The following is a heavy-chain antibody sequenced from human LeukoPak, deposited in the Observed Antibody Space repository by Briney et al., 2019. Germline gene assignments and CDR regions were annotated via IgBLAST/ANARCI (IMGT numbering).Heavy chain of an antibody. J-gene: IGHJ4*02. CDR1: GGSISSYY. CDR3: ARGMYSSGWYGDPAFDY. CDR2: IYYSGST. D-gene: IGHD6-19*01. V-gene: IGHV4-59*08. Sequence: SETLSLTCTVSGGSISSYYWSWIRQPPGKGLEWIGYIYYSGSTNYNPSLKSRVTISVDTSKNQFSLKLSSVTAADTAVYYCARGMYSSGWYGDPAFDYWGQGTLVTVSS.